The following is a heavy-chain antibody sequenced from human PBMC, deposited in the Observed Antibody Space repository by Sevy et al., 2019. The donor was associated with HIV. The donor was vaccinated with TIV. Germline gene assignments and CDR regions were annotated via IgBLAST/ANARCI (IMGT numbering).Heavy chain of an antibody. CDR2: ISAYNGNT. CDR1: GYTFTSYG. J-gene: IGHJ4*02. Sequence: ASVKVSCKASGYTFTSYGISWVRQAPGQGLEWMGWISAYNGNTNYAQKLQGRVTMTTGTSTRTAYMVLRSLRSDDTAVYYCASDSAYSSSRLDYWGQGTLVTVSS. V-gene: IGHV1-18*01. CDR3: ASDSAYSSSRLDY. D-gene: IGHD6-6*01.